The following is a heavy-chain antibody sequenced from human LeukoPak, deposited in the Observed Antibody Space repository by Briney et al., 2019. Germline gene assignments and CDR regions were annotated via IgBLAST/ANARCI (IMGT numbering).Heavy chain of an antibody. CDR1: GFTFSSYA. J-gene: IGHJ1*01. CDR3: AKLGSSWYGYFQH. D-gene: IGHD6-13*01. V-gene: IGHV3-23*01. CDR2: ISGSGGST. Sequence: GGSLRLSCAASGFTFSSYAMSWVRQAPGKGLEWVSAISGSGGSTYYADSVKGRFTISRDNSKNTLYLQMNSLRAEDTAVYCCAKLGSSWYGYFQHWGQGTLVTVSS.